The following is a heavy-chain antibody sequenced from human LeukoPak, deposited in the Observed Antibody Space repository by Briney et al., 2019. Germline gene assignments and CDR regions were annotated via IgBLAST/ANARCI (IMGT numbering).Heavy chain of an antibody. CDR1: GFTFSSYA. CDR3: ARDRQGGLEPPNLFDY. Sequence: GGSLRLSCAASGFTFSSYAMHWVRQAPGKGLEWVAVISYDGSNKYYADSVKGRFTISRDNSKNTLYLQMNSLRAEDTAVYYCARDRQGGLEPPNLFDYWGQGTLVTVSS. CDR2: ISYDGSNK. D-gene: IGHD1-1*01. J-gene: IGHJ4*02. V-gene: IGHV3-30*01.